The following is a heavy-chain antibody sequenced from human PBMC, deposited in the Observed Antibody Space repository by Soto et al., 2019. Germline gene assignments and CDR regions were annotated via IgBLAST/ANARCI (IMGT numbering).Heavy chain of an antibody. CDR2: ISYDGSNK. D-gene: IGHD2-2*01. CDR3: AKNSLPAASPGYYYYGMDG. J-gene: IGHJ6*02. CDR1: VFTFISYG. V-gene: IGHV3-30*18. Sequence: GRSLRLSCASSVFTFISYGMHWVRQAPGKGLEWVAVISYDGSNKYYADSVKGRFTISRDNSKNTLYLQMNSLRAEDTAVYYCAKNSLPAASPGYYYYGMDGWGQGTTVTVSS.